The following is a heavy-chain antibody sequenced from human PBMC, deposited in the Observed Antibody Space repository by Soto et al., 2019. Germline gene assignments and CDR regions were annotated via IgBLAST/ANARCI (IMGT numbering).Heavy chain of an antibody. Sequence: PGGSLRLSCAASGFTFATYAMSWVRRAPGKGLEWVSSISDSGVGTYYADSVKGRFTISRDNSKNTLYLQMNSLRAEDTAVYYCAKERRRTSAETYFGMDVWGQGTTVTVS. V-gene: IGHV3-23*01. CDR2: ISDSGVGT. D-gene: IGHD2-2*01. CDR3: AKERRRTSAETYFGMDV. J-gene: IGHJ6*02. CDR1: GFTFATYA.